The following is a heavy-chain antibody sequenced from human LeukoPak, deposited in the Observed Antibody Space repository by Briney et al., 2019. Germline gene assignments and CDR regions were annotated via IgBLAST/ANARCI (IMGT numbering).Heavy chain of an antibody. Sequence: PGGSLRLSCAASGFTFSTYWMSWVRQAPGKGLEWVANIKQDGSEKYYVDSVKGRFTISRDNAKNSLYLQMNSLRAEDTAVYYCAREGLYYYYYMDVWGKGTTVTVSS. D-gene: IGHD3/OR15-3a*01. J-gene: IGHJ6*03. CDR1: GFTFSTYW. CDR3: AREGLYYYYYMDV. V-gene: IGHV3-7*01. CDR2: IKQDGSEK.